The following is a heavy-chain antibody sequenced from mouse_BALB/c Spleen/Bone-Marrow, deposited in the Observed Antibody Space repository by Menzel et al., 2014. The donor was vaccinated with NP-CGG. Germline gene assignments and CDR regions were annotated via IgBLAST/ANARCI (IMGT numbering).Heavy chain of an antibody. J-gene: IGHJ2*01. CDR1: GYTFTSSW. D-gene: IGHD2-14*01. CDR2: IHPNTDNT. CDR3: ARHHRYAYYFDY. Sequence: VKLMESGSVLVRPGASVKLSCKASGYTFTSSWMHWAKRRPGQGLEWIGEIHPNTDNTNYDEKFKGKATLTVGTSSSTAYVDLSSLTSEDSAVYYCARHHRYAYYFDYWGQGTTLTVSS. V-gene: IGHV1S130*01.